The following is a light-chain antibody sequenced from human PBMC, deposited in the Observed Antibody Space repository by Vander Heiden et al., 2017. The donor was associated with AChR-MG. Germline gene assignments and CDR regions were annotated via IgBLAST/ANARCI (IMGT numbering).Light chain of an antibody. V-gene: IGLV3-21*02. CDR3: QVWDSDGDHPV. J-gene: IGLJ3*02. Sequence: SYVLTQTSSVSVAPGPTASITCGGTRIGHMSVHWYRQMPGQAPRLFLFDDKDRPSGIPERFSGSNTGNTATLTISRVEPGDEADYFCQVWDSDGDHPVFGGGTQLTVL. CDR1: RIGHMS. CDR2: DDK.